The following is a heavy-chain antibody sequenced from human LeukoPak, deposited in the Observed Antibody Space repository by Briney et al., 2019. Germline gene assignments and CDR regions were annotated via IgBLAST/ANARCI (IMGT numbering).Heavy chain of an antibody. CDR1: GFTFSSYA. CDR2: IRYDGSNK. V-gene: IGHV3-30*02. Sequence: GGSLRLSCAASGFTFSSYAMSWVRQAPGKGLEWVAFIRYDGSNKYYADSVKGRFTISRDNSKNTLYLQMNSLRAEDTAVYYCTTDGSGTWDYWGQGTLVTVSS. CDR3: TTDGSGTWDY. J-gene: IGHJ4*02. D-gene: IGHD1-7*01.